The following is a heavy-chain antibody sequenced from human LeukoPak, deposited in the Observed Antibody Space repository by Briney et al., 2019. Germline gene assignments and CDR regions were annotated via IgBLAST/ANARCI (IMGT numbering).Heavy chain of an antibody. Sequence: PSQTLSLTCTVSGGSISSGGYYWSWIRQHPGKGLEWIGYIYYSGSTYYNPSLKSRVTISVDTSKNQFSLKLSSVPAADTAVYYCARGRRYDSSGYSTRGTFDIWGQGTMVTVSS. CDR3: ARGRRYDSSGYSTRGTFDI. CDR2: IYYSGST. J-gene: IGHJ3*02. CDR1: GGSISSGGYY. D-gene: IGHD3-22*01. V-gene: IGHV4-31*03.